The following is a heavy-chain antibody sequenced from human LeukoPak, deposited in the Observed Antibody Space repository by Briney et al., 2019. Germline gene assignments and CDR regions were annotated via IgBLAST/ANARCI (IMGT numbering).Heavy chain of an antibody. D-gene: IGHD3-16*01. Sequence: PGGSLRLSCAVSGFTFSRYNMNWVRQAPGKGLEWVSYISGTSSVIYYADSVKGRFTVSRDNAKNSLYLQMNSLRAEDTAVYYCARGWQGGIEYWGQGALVTVSS. CDR1: GFTFSRYN. V-gene: IGHV3-48*04. CDR3: ARGWQGGIEY. J-gene: IGHJ4*02. CDR2: ISGTSSVI.